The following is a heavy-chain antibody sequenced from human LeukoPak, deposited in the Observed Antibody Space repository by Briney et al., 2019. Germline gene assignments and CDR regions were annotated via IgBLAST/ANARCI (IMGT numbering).Heavy chain of an antibody. V-gene: IGHV1-8*03. CDR1: GYTFTNYH. CDR3: ARMYYYDTSGNPNWFDP. CDR2: RTPNSGNT. J-gene: IGHJ5*02. D-gene: IGHD3-22*01. Sequence: SVKVSCKASGYTFTNYHINWVRQATGQGLEWMGWRTPNSGNTRYAPNFQGRVTFTSDTSVSTAYMELNSLTSEDTAVYYCARMYYYDTSGNPNWFDPWGQGTLVTVSS.